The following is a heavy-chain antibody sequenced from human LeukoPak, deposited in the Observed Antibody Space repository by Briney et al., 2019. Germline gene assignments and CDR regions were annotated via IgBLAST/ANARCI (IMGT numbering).Heavy chain of an antibody. CDR1: GGSISNGDHY. Sequence: SETLSLTCTVSGGSISNGDHYWSWIRQHPGKGLEWIGHIYYSGSTYYNPSLKSRVTISVDTSKNQFSLKLSSVTAADTAVYYCAGSYCSGGSCYSSWYFDLWGRGTLVTVSS. CDR3: AGSYCSGGSCYSSWYFDL. J-gene: IGHJ2*01. V-gene: IGHV4-31*03. CDR2: IYYSGST. D-gene: IGHD2-15*01.